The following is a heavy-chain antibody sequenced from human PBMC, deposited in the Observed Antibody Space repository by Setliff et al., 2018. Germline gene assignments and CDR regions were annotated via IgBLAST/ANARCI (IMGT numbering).Heavy chain of an antibody. CDR2: IYHSGST. CDR3: AREQWLDPPGYYYMDV. D-gene: IGHD6-19*01. Sequence: SETLSLTCTVSGYSISSGYYWGWIRQPPGKGLEWIGSIYHSGSTYYNPSLKSRVSISVDTSKNQFSLKLNSVTAADMAVYYCAREQWLDPPGYYYMDVWAKGTTVTVSS. J-gene: IGHJ6*03. V-gene: IGHV4-38-2*02. CDR1: GYSISSGYY.